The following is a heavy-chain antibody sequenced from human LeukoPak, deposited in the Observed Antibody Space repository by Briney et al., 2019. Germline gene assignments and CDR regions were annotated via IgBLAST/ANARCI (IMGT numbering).Heavy chain of an antibody. J-gene: IGHJ4*02. Sequence: SETLSLTCTVSGGSISSGSYYWSWIRQPAGKGLEWIGRIYTSGSTNYNPSLKSRVTIPVDTSKNQFSLKLSSVTAADTAVYYCARERKTLRLGELSPFDYWGQGTLVTVSS. CDR1: GGSISSGSYY. V-gene: IGHV4-61*02. D-gene: IGHD3-16*02. CDR2: IYTSGST. CDR3: ARERKTLRLGELSPFDY.